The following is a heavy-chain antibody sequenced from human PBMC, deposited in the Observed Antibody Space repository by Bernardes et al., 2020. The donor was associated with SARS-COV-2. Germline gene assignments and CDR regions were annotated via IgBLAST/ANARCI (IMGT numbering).Heavy chain of an antibody. J-gene: IGHJ4*01. Sequence: TLSLTCTVPGGSISSGSYYWSWIRQPAGKGLEWIGRVSTSGSTNYNPSLRSRVSISVDTSKSQFSLKLSSVTAADTAVYYCARDVAAAGLFDYWGHGTLVTVSS. CDR2: VSTSGST. D-gene: IGHD6-13*01. CDR3: ARDVAAAGLFDY. V-gene: IGHV4-61*02. CDR1: GGSISSGSYY.